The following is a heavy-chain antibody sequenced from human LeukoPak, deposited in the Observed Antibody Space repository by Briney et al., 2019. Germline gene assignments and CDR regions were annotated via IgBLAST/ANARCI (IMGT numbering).Heavy chain of an antibody. V-gene: IGHV4-39*07. CDR3: AREYYDILTGYLYNWFDP. CDR1: GGSISSSSYY. Sequence: SETLSLTCTVSGGSISSSSYYWGWIRQPPGKGLEGIGSIYYSGSTYYNPSLKSRLTISVDTSKNQFSLKPSSVTAADTAVYYCAREYYDILTGYLYNWFDPWGQGTLVTVSS. J-gene: IGHJ5*02. CDR2: IYYSGST. D-gene: IGHD3-9*01.